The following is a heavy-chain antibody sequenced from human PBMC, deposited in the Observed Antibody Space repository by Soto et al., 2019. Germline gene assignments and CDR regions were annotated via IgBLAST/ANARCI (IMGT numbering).Heavy chain of an antibody. D-gene: IGHD6-13*01. CDR1: GYNFANYW. Sequence: EVQLVQSGAEAKKPGESLKISCKGSGYNFANYWIGWVRQMPGKGLGWMGMIFPGDSDTKNSRSLQGQITMSVDKSDSSAYLQWRSLKASDTAMYYCAAGYTTGPDAFDIWGQGTMVTVSS. V-gene: IGHV5-51*01. CDR3: AAGYTTGPDAFDI. J-gene: IGHJ3*02. CDR2: IFPGDSDT.